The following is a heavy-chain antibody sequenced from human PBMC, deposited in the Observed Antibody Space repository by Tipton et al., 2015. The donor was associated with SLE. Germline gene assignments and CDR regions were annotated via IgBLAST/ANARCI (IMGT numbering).Heavy chain of an antibody. D-gene: IGHD3-22*01. CDR2: IYYSGST. CDR3: ASDGDDSSGAFDI. CDR1: GGSISSYY. V-gene: IGHV4-59*01. Sequence: GLVKPSETLSLTCTVSGGSISSYYWSWIRQPPGKGLEWIGYIYYSGSTNYNPSLKSRVTISVDTSKNQFSLKLSSVTAADTAVYYCASDGDDSSGAFDIWGQGKMVTVSS. J-gene: IGHJ3*02.